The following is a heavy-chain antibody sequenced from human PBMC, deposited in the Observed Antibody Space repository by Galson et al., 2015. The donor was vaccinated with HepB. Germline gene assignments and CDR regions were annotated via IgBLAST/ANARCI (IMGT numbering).Heavy chain of an antibody. J-gene: IGHJ4*02. CDR3: AKALDNNYGNFDY. Sequence: SLRLSCAASGFTFSNYAMSWVRHAPGKGLEWVSTLSGSGCSTYYADSVKGRFTISRDNPKNTLYLQMNSLRAEDTAIYYCAKALDNNYGNFDYWGQGALVTVSS. V-gene: IGHV3-23*01. CDR2: LSGSGCST. D-gene: IGHD5-18*01. CDR1: GFTFSNYA.